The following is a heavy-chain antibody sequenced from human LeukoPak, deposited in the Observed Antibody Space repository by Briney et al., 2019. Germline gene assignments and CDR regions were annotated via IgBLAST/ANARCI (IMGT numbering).Heavy chain of an antibody. J-gene: IGHJ5*02. Sequence: GGSLRLSCAASGFTFSTYNMNWVRQAPGKGLEWVSSISGSSSYIYYADSVKGRFSISRDNAKNSLYLQMNSLRAEDTAVYYCARGRRGFDPWGQGTVVTVSS. D-gene: IGHD3-10*01. CDR3: ARGRRGFDP. CDR2: ISGSSSYI. V-gene: IGHV3-21*01. CDR1: GFTFSTYN.